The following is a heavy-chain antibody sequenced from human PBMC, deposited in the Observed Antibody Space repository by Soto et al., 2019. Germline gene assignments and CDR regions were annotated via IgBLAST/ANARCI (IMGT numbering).Heavy chain of an antibody. CDR3: ARHFSDYYDIEDRVDWFDP. D-gene: IGHD3-22*01. CDR2: IYYSGST. Sequence: SETLSLTCTFSGGSISSSSYYWGWIRQPPGKGLEWIGSIYYSGSTYYNPSLKSRVTISVDTSKNQFSLKLSSVTAADTAVYYCARHFSDYYDIEDRVDWFDPWGQGTLVTVSS. CDR1: GGSISSSSYY. V-gene: IGHV4-39*01. J-gene: IGHJ5*02.